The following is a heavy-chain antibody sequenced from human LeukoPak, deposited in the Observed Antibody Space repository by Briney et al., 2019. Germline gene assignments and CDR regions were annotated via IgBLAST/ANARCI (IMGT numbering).Heavy chain of an antibody. Sequence: GGSLRLSCAASGFTFSGSAMHWVRQASGKGLEWVGRIRSKANSYATAYAASVKGRFTISRDDSKNTAYLQMNSLKTEDTAVYCCTRLVGDSSGYYGDYWGQGTLVTVSS. CDR1: GFTFSGSA. CDR3: TRLVGDSSGYYGDY. D-gene: IGHD3-22*01. J-gene: IGHJ4*02. CDR2: IRSKANSYAT. V-gene: IGHV3-73*01.